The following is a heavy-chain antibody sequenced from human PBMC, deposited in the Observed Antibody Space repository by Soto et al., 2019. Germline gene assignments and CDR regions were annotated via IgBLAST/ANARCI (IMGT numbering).Heavy chain of an antibody. J-gene: IGHJ6*02. CDR1: GYSFTSYW. D-gene: IGHD6-13*01. CDR3: ARPQSASSSWYNQYYSGMDV. CDR2: IYPGDSDT. Sequence: GESLKISCKGSGYSFTSYWIGWVRQMPGKGLEWMGIIYPGDSDTRYSPSFQGQATISADKSISTAYLQWSSLKASDTAMYYCARPQSASSSWYNQYYSGMDVWGQGTTVTVSS. V-gene: IGHV5-51*01.